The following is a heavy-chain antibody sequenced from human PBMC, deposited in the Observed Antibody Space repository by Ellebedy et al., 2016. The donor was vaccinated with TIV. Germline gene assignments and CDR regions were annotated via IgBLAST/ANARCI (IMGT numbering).Heavy chain of an antibody. J-gene: IGHJ6*02. CDR1: GYNFTDYY. CDR2: INPNSGGT. Sequence: ASVKVSCXASGYNFTDYYIHWVRQAPGQGLEWMGWINPNSGGTNYAQKFQGWVTMTRDTYISTAYMELSRLRSDDTAVYYCATVMAASNYYYYYGMDVWGQGTTVTVSS. V-gene: IGHV1-2*04. D-gene: IGHD2-15*01. CDR3: ATVMAASNYYYYYGMDV.